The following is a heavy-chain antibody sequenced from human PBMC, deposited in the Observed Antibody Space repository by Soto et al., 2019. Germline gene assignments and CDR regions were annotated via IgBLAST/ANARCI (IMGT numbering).Heavy chain of an antibody. CDR1: GGPISSDY. CDR2: LYYSGRT. CDR3: ARVYDFWSGSNWFDP. Sequence: KPSETLSLTCTVSGGPISSDYWSWIRQPPGKGLEWIAYLYYSGRTQYNPSLKSRLTISVDTSKNQFSLKLKSVTAADTAVYFCARVYDFWSGSNWFDPWGQGTLVTVSS. J-gene: IGHJ5*02. V-gene: IGHV4-59*01. D-gene: IGHD3-3*01.